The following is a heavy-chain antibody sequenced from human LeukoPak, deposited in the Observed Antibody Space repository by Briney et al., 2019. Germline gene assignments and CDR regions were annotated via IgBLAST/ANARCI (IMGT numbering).Heavy chain of an antibody. CDR2: ISAGGVDT. D-gene: IGHD3-9*01. CDR1: GFTVSNYA. V-gene: IGHV3-23*01. Sequence: GGSLRLSCAASGFTVSNYAMTWFRQAPGKGREWVSAISAGGVDTFYADSVRGRFTISRDNSKSTLYLQMNSLRAEDTAVYYCAAKEGLTGYLSGSFEYWGQGTLVTVSS. J-gene: IGHJ4*02. CDR3: AAKEGLTGYLSGSFEY.